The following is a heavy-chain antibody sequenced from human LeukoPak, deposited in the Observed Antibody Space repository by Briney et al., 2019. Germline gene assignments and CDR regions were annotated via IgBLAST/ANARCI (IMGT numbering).Heavy chain of an antibody. Sequence: SVKVSCKASGGTFSSYAISWVRQAPGQGLEWMGGIIPIFGTANYAQKFQGRVTITAGESTSTAYMELSSLRSEDTAVYYYARDPEAMTTVRYFDYWGQGTLVTVSS. CDR1: GGTFSSYA. CDR2: IIPIFGTA. D-gene: IGHD4-11*01. J-gene: IGHJ4*02. CDR3: ARDPEAMTTVRYFDY. V-gene: IGHV1-69*13.